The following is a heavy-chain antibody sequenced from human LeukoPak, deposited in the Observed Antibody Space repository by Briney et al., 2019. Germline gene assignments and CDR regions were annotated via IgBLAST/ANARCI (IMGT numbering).Heavy chain of an antibody. CDR3: ARGGINTFLLHY. V-gene: IGHV3-21*01. CDR1: GFTFSSYS. CDR2: ISSSSSYI. D-gene: IGHD3-10*02. Sequence: GGSLRLSCAASGFTFSSYSMNWVRQAPGKGLEWVSSISSSSSYIYYADSVKGRFTISRDNANNSLYLQMNSLRAEDTAVYYCARGGINTFLLHYWGQGTLVTVSS. J-gene: IGHJ4*02.